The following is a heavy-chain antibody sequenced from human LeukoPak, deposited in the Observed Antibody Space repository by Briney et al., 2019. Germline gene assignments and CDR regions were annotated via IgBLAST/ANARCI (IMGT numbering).Heavy chain of an antibody. D-gene: IGHD6-13*01. CDR2: INPNSGGT. Sequence: ASVKVSCKASGGTFSSYAISWVRQAPGQGLEWMGWINPNSGGTNYAQKFQGRVTMTRDTSISTAYMELSRLRSDDTAVYYCARDNSSSWYDYWGQGTLVTVSS. J-gene: IGHJ4*02. CDR1: GGTFSSYA. V-gene: IGHV1-2*02. CDR3: ARDNSSSWYDY.